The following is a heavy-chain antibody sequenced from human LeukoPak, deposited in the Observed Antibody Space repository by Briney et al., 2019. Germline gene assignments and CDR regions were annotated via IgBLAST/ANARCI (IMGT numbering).Heavy chain of an antibody. CDR2: IYSGDST. V-gene: IGHV3-53*01. J-gene: IGHJ4*02. D-gene: IGHD4-17*01. CDR3: ARDQNHDYGDSIDY. CDR1: GFTVSSDY. Sequence: GGSLRLSCAASGFTVSSDYMSWVRQAPGKGLEWVSLIYSGDSTYYADSVKGRFTISRDNSKNTLYLQMNSLRVEDTAVYYCARDQNHDYGDSIDYGGQGTLVTVSS.